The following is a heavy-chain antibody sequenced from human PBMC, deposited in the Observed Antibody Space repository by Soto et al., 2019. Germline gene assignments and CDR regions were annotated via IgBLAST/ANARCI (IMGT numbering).Heavy chain of an antibody. J-gene: IGHJ4*02. Sequence: PGGSLRLSCAASGFTFSSYAMSWVRQAPGKGLEWVSAISGSGGSTYYADSVKGRFTISRDNSKNTLYLQMNSLRAEDTAVYYCAKGLVATTLAVAGTSDYWGQGTLVTVSS. D-gene: IGHD6-19*01. CDR2: ISGSGGST. CDR1: GFTFSSYA. V-gene: IGHV3-23*01. CDR3: AKGLVATTLAVAGTSDY.